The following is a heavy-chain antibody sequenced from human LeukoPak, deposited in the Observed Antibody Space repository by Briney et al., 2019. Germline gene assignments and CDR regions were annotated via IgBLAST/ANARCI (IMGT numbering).Heavy chain of an antibody. J-gene: IGHJ4*02. CDR1: GFTFSSYS. Sequence: GSLRLSCAASGFTFSSYSMNWVRQAPGKGLEWVSSISSSSSYIYYADSVKGRFTISRDNAKNSLYLQMNSLRAEDTAVYYCARDPLGVDTAMVYYFDYWGQGTLVTVSS. CDR2: ISSSSSYI. D-gene: IGHD5-18*01. V-gene: IGHV3-21*01. CDR3: ARDPLGVDTAMVYYFDY.